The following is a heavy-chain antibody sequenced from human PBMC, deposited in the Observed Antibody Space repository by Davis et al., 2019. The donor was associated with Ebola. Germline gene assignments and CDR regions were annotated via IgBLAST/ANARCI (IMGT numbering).Heavy chain of an antibody. CDR3: VRNVGIRLPHWFDP. V-gene: IGHV1-18*01. CDR1: GYTFTSYG. CDR2: SSTYNGNT. Sequence: ASVKVSCKASGYTFTSYGISWVRQAPGQGLEWMGWSSTYNGNTDYARKFRGRVTMTTDTSTSTAYMELRSLISDDTAVYYCVRNVGIRLPHWFDPWGQGTLVTVSS. J-gene: IGHJ5*02. D-gene: IGHD1-1*01.